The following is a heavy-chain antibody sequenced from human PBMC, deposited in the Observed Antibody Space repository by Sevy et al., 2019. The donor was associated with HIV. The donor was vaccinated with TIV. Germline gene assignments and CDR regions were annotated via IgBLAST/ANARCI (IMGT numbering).Heavy chain of an antibody. CDR3: TRGYYYDSSGYSDY. CDR2: IRSKDYGGAT. Sequence: GGSLRLSCTGSGFTFGDYAMSWFRQAPGMGLEWVGFIRSKDYGGATEYAASGKGRFTISRDDSKSIADLQMNRLKTEDTAVYYCTRGYYYDSSGYSDYWGQGTLVTVSS. D-gene: IGHD3-22*01. V-gene: IGHV3-49*03. J-gene: IGHJ4*02. CDR1: GFTFGDYA.